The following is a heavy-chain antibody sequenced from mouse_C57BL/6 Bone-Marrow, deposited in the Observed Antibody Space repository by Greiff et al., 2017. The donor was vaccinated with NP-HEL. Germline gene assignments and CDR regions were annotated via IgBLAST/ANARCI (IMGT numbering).Heavy chain of an antibody. J-gene: IGHJ4*01. CDR2: ISNGGGST. CDR3: ARQELLPYYAMDY. Sequence: EVHLVESGGGLVQPGGSLKLSCAASGFTFSDYYMYWVRQTPEKRLEWVAYISNGGGSTYYPDTVKGRFTISRDNAKNTLYLQMSRLKSEDTALYYCARQELLPYYAMDYWGQGTSVTVSS. D-gene: IGHD2-1*01. CDR1: GFTFSDYY. V-gene: IGHV5-12*01.